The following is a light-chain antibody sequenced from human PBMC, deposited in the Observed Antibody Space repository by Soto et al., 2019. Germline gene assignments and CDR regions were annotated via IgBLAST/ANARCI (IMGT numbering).Light chain of an antibody. J-gene: IGKJ1*01. CDR3: QQYHGYSLT. CDR2: DAS. V-gene: IGKV1-5*01. CDR1: QTISFS. Sequence: DIQMTQSPSTLSASVGDRDNITFRASQTISFSLALYQQKPGKVPKLLIYDASTLQSGVPSRFSGSESGTVFILTISGLQPDDFATYYCQQYHGYSLTFGQGTKVDI.